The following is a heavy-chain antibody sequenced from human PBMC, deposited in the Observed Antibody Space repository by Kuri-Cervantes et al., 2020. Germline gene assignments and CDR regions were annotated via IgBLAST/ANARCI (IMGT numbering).Heavy chain of an antibody. CDR1: GFTFSSSG. Sequence: GGSLRLSCAAPGFTFSSSGMHWVRQAPGKELEWVSVLYSGGNTYYADSVKGRFIITRENSKNTSYLQMNSLRAEDTAVYYCATTRVGVTRVYFDYWGQGTLVTVSS. J-gene: IGHJ4*02. CDR2: LYSGGNT. CDR3: ATTRVGVTRVYFDY. V-gene: IGHV3-66*01. D-gene: IGHD1-26*01.